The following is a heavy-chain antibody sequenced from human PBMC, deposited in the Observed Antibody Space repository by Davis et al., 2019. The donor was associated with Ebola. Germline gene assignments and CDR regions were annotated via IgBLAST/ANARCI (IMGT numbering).Heavy chain of an antibody. J-gene: IGHJ4*02. CDR3: AKDSGIVATYCSY. V-gene: IGHV3-23*01. Sequence: GESLKISCVASGFTFSNYAMSWVRQAPGKGLEWVSAISGSGGSRHHADAVKGRFTISRDISKNTVYLQMNSLRAEDTAVYYCAKDSGIVATYCSYWGQGTLVTVSS. CDR2: ISGSGGSR. CDR1: GFTFSNYA. D-gene: IGHD5-12*01.